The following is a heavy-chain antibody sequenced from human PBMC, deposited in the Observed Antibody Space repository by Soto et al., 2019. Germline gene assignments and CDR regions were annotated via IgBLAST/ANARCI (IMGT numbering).Heavy chain of an antibody. CDR1: GYTFTSYG. CDR2: ISAYNGNT. V-gene: IGHV1-18*01. Sequence: ASVKVSCKASGYTFTSYGISWVRQAPGQGLEWMGWISAYNGNTNYAQKLQGRVTMTTDTSTSTAYMELRSLRSDDTAVYYCARGHPRYCSRTRCYYGAFDIWRQGIMVNVS. J-gene: IGHJ3*02. CDR3: ARGHPRYCSRTRCYYGAFDI. D-gene: IGHD2-2*01.